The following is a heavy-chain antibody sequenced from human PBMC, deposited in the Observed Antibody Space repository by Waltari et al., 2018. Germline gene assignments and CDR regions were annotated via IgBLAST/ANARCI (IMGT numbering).Heavy chain of an antibody. D-gene: IGHD3-3*01. V-gene: IGHV4-4*07. J-gene: IGHJ5*02. CDR1: GGSISSYY. Sequence: QVQLQESGPGLVKPSETLSLTCTVSGGSISSYYWSWIRQPAGKGLEWIGRIYTRGSTSYDPALKSRVPWTVDTSKNQFSLKLSSVTAADRAVYYGARESIGGSWFDPWGQGTLVTVSS. CDR2: IYTRGST. CDR3: ARESIGGSWFDP.